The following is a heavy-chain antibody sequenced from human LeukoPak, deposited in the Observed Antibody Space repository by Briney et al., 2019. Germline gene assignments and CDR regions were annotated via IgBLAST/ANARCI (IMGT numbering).Heavy chain of an antibody. V-gene: IGHV3-48*03. CDR2: ISSSGSTI. D-gene: IGHD5-24*01. J-gene: IGHJ4*02. CDR1: GFTFSSYE. CDR3: AREILSSRDVDLFDY. Sequence: GGSLRLSCAASGFTFSSYEMNWVRQAPGKGLEWVSYISSSGSTIYYADSVKGRFTISRDNAKNSLYLQMNSLRAEDTAVYYCAREILSSRDVDLFDYWGQGTLVTVSS.